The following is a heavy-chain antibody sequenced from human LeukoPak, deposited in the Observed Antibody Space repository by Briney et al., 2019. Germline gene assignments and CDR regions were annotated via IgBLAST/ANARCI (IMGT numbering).Heavy chain of an antibody. J-gene: IGHJ4*02. CDR2: TYNDGRT. D-gene: IGHD3-16*01. V-gene: IGHV3-53*01. CDR3: ARSRYDYIWGIDY. Sequence: GGSLRLSCAASGFTVSSDYMSWVRQAPGKGLEWVSVTYNDGRTYYADSVKGRFTISRDNAKNTLYLQMNSLRDEDTAVFYCARSRYDYIWGIDYWGQGTLVTISS. CDR1: GFTVSSDY.